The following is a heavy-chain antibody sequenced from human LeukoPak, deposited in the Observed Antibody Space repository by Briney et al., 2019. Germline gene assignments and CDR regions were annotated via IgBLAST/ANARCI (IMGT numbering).Heavy chain of an antibody. D-gene: IGHD1-26*01. CDR2: IYPGDSET. CDR3: ATTLYSGNYGDAFDI. V-gene: IGHV5-51*01. CDR1: GYIFPTYL. Sequence: WESLKISFQGSGYIFPTYLIGWVRQMPGKGPEWIGIIYPGDSETRYSPSFQGQVTISADKSISTTYLQWSSLKASDTAKYYCATTLYSGNYGDAFDIWGQGTMVTASS. J-gene: IGHJ3*02.